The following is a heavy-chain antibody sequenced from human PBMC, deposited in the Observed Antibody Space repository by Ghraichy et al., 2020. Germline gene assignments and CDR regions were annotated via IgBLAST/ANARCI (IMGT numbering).Heavy chain of an antibody. D-gene: IGHD3-10*01. CDR3: ATEGRNYGSGSSQYYFDY. V-gene: IGHV1-24*01. CDR1: GYTLTELS. Sequence: ASVKVSCKVSGYTLTELSMHWVRQAPGKGLEWMGGFDPEDGETIYAQKFQGRVTMTEDTSTDTAYMELSSLRSEDTAVYYCATEGRNYGSGSSQYYFDYWGQGTLVTVSS. J-gene: IGHJ4*02. CDR2: FDPEDGET.